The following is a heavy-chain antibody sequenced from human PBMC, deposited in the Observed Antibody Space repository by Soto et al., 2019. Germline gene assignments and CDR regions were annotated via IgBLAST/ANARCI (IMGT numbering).Heavy chain of an antibody. CDR1: GYDFTAYV. J-gene: IGHJ4*02. D-gene: IGHD2-15*01. Sequence: GASVKVSCKASGYDFTAYVMHWVRQAPGQSLEWMGWINPGNADTKYSQKFKGRVTITWDTSATTAYMELSSLRSEDTAVYYCARDLISTEGGLFDYWGQGTLVTVSS. V-gene: IGHV1-3*01. CDR2: INPGNADT. CDR3: ARDLISTEGGLFDY.